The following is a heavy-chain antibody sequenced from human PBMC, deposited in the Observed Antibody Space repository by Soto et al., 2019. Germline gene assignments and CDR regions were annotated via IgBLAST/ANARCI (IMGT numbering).Heavy chain of an antibody. CDR2: ISGRGGDT. V-gene: IGHV3-23*01. Sequence: GGSLRLSCSASGFTFTSYAMSWVRQAPGKGLEWVSGISGRGGDTKSAASVRGRFTISRDNFKNMLYLQMNSLRAEDTAVYYCAKHDFWTLYNTGLDSWGQGTLVTVSS. CDR1: GFTFTSYA. CDR3: AKHDFWTLYNTGLDS. J-gene: IGHJ4*02. D-gene: IGHD3-3*01.